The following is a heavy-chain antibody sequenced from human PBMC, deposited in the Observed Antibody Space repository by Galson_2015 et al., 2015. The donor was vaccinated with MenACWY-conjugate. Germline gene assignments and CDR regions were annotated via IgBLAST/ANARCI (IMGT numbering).Heavy chain of an antibody. V-gene: IGHV3-66*02. CDR2: IYSGGST. J-gene: IGHJ3*02. Sequence: SLRLSCAASGFTVSSKYMSWVRQAPGKGLEWVSVIYSGGSTYYADSVKGRFTISRDNSKNTLYLQMNSLRTGDTAVYYCARAPTTVTTGLGAFEIWGQGTMVTVSS. CDR1: GFTVSSKY. D-gene: IGHD4-17*01. CDR3: ARAPTTVTTGLGAFEI.